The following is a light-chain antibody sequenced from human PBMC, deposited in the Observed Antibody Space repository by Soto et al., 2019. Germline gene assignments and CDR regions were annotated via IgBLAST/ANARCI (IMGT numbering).Light chain of an antibody. CDR2: DNN. V-gene: IGLV1-51*01. J-gene: IGLJ2*01. CDR1: TSNIGTNY. CDR3: GTWDSSLSAGGVV. Sequence: QSVLTQPPSVSAAPGQKVTISCSGSTSNIGTNYVSWYQQLPGTAPKLLIYDNNNRPSGIPDRFSGSKSGTSATLGITGHQTGDEADYYCGTWDSSLSAGGVVFGGGTKVTVL.